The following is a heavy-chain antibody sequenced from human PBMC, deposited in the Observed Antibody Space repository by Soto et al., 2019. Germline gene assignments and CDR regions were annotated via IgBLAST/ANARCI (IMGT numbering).Heavy chain of an antibody. CDR3: ASYSGWWTRAVSLGPFDY. J-gene: IGHJ4*02. D-gene: IGHD6-19*01. CDR2: IYYSGST. CDR1: GGSISSSSYY. V-gene: IGHV4-39*01. Sequence: SETLSLTCTVSGGSISSSSYYWGWIRQPPGKGLEWIGSIYYSGSTYYNPSLKSRVTISVDTSKNQFSLKLSSVTAADTAVYYCASYSGWWTRAVSLGPFDYWGQGTLVTVSS.